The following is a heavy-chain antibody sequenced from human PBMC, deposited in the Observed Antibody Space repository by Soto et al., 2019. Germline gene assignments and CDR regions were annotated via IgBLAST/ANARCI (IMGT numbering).Heavy chain of an antibody. CDR3: AHLVAYYDILPGYREGPGTEGMDV. CDR1: GFSLSTSGVG. J-gene: IGHJ6*04. V-gene: IGHV2-5*02. D-gene: IGHD3-9*01. Sequence: QITLKESGPTLVKPTQTLTLTCTFSGFSLSTSGVGVGWIRQPPGKALEWLALIYWDDDKRYSPSLKSRLTITDDPSKNQAGHTMTNLNPVDTAPYYCAHLVAYYDILPGYREGPGTEGMDVWGEGTTVTVSS. CDR2: IYWDDDK.